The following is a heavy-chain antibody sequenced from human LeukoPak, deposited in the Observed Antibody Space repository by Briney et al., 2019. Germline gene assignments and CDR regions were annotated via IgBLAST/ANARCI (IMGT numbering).Heavy chain of an antibody. D-gene: IGHD6-6*01. J-gene: IGHJ5*02. CDR2: FIPISGGA. CDR3: ARDRAITTRPGGWFDP. Sequence: SVKVSCQVSGDNLSNFAVSWVRQAPGQGLEWMGGFIPISGGATYAQTFRDRVTFTADESTNIAYMELRSLSSDDTAVYFCARDRAITTRPGGWFDPWGQGTLVTVSS. CDR1: GDNLSNFA. V-gene: IGHV1-69*13.